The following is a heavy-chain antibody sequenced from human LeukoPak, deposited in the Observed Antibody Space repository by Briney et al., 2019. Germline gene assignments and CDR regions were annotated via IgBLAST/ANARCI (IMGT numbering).Heavy chain of an antibody. J-gene: IGHJ6*03. D-gene: IGHD3-10*01. CDR2: IYYSGST. CDR1: GGSISSSSYY. V-gene: IGHV4-39*07. CDR3: ARAEYGGSGSYYNSRYYYHYYMDV. Sequence: SETLSLTCTVSGGSISSSSYYWGWIRQPPGKGLEWIGSIYYSGSTYYNPSLKSRVTISVDTSKNQFSLKLSSVTAADTAVYYCARAEYGGSGSYYNSRYYYHYYMDVWGKGTTVTISS.